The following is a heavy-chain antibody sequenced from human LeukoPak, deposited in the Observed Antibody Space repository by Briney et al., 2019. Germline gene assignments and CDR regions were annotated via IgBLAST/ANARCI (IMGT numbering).Heavy chain of an antibody. CDR1: GYSISSGYY. CDR2: IYHSGST. V-gene: IGHV4-38-2*01. J-gene: IGHJ4*02. Sequence: PETLSLTCAVSGYSISSGYYWGWIRQPPGKGLEWIGSIYHSGSTYYNPSLKSRVTISVDTSKNQFSLKLSSVTAADTAVYYYARLWRSSTSCRDWGQGTLVTVSS. D-gene: IGHD2-2*01. CDR3: ARLWRSSTSCRD.